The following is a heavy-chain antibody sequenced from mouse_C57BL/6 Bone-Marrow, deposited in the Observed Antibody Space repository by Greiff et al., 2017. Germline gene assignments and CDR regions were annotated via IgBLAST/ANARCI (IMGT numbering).Heavy chain of an antibody. CDR2: IYPRSGNT. J-gene: IGHJ4*01. CDR3: ASDYYGSSYVYAMDY. Sequence: QVQLKQSGAELARPGASVKLSCKASGYTFTSYGISWVKQRTGQGLEWIGEIYPRSGNTYYNEKFKGKATLTADKSSSTAYMELRSLTSEDSAVYFCASDYYGSSYVYAMDYWGQGTSVTVSS. V-gene: IGHV1-81*01. D-gene: IGHD1-1*01. CDR1: GYTFTSYG.